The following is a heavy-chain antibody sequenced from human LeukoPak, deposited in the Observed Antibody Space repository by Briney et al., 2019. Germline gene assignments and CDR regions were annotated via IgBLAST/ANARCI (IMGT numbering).Heavy chain of an antibody. Sequence: ASVKVSCKASGYTFTTYDIHWVRQASGQGLERMGWMNPNSGNIDYAQKFQGRVTMTRNTSISTAYMEVSSLRSEDTAVYYCARGRGSSWCDYWGQGTLVTVSS. CDR3: ARGRGSSWCDY. V-gene: IGHV1-8*02. J-gene: IGHJ4*02. D-gene: IGHD6-13*01. CDR2: MNPNSGNI. CDR1: GYTFTTYD.